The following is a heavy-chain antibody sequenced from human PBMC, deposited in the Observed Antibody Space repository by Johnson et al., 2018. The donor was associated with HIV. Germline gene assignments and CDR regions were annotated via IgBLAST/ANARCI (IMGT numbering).Heavy chain of an antibody. CDR3: AKVGGLRWQTWGAFDI. D-gene: IGHD4-23*01. J-gene: IGHJ3*02. Sequence: QVQLVESGGGVVQPERSLRLSCAASGFTFNNYGIHWVRQAPGNGLEWVAGISYDGINKYYADSVKGRFTISRHNSKNTLYLQMNSLRAEDTAVYYCAKVGGLRWQTWGAFDIWGQGTMVTVSS. CDR1: GFTFNNYG. CDR2: ISYDGINK. V-gene: IGHV3-30*18.